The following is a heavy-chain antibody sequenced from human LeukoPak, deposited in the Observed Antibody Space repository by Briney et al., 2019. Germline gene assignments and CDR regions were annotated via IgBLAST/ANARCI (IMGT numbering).Heavy chain of an antibody. CDR1: GASFSGYY. CDR3: ARVNRVRVPGGAGYYYYMEV. V-gene: IGHV4-34*01. CDR2: INHSGST. D-gene: IGHD2-8*02. Sequence: GSLSLTCTVYGASFSGYYWTWVRQPPGKGLEWIGEINHSGSTKYNPSLKSRVTISVDTSKNQFSLKLSSVTAADTAVYYCARVNRVRVPGGAGYYYYMEVWGKGTTVTVSS. J-gene: IGHJ6*03.